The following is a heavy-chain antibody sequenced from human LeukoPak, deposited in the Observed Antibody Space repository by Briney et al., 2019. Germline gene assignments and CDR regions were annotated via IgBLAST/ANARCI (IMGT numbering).Heavy chain of an antibody. CDR1: GYTFTTYY. Sequence: GASVKVSCKASGYTFTTYYIHWVRQAPGQGLEWMGIINPSGGSTSSPQKFQGRVTMTRDTSTSTAYMELSSLRSEDTAVYYCAREGSGWYGNFDYWGQGTLVTVSS. V-gene: IGHV1-46*01. CDR2: INPSGGST. CDR3: AREGSGWYGNFDY. D-gene: IGHD6-19*01. J-gene: IGHJ4*02.